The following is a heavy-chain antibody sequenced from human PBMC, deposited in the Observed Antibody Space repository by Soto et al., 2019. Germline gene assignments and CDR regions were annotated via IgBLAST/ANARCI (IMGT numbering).Heavy chain of an antibody. CDR2: ISGSGGST. CDR1: GFTFSSYA. CDR3: AKPPNSNPYYFDY. D-gene: IGHD3-22*01. V-gene: IGHV3-23*01. Sequence: EVQLLESGGGLVQPGGSLRLSCAASGFTFSSYAMSWVRQAPGKGLEWVSAISGSGGSTYYADSVKGRFTISRDNSKNTLYLQMNSLRAEDPAVYYCAKPPNSNPYYFDYWGQGTLVTVSS. J-gene: IGHJ4*02.